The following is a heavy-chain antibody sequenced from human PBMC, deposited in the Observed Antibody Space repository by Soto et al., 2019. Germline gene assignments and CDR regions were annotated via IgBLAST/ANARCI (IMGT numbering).Heavy chain of an antibody. CDR3: ARDGYYDN. J-gene: IGHJ3*02. V-gene: IGHV1-18*01. CDR2: ISGDNGNT. D-gene: IGHD5-18*01. Sequence: QVQLVQSGPEVKKPGASVKVSCKASGYSFTTYGIAWVRQAPGQGLEWMGWISGDNGNTNYAQKLQVRVTMTTDISTSTAYLELRSLGSDDTAVYYCARDGYYDNWGQGTMVIVSS. CDR1: GYSFTTYG.